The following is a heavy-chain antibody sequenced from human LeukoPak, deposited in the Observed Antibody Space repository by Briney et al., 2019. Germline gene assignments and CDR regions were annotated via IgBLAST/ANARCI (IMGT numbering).Heavy chain of an antibody. Sequence: SETLSLTCAVSGGSISSTNWWSWVRQPPEKGLEWIGEIYHSGSTNYNPSLESRVTMSVDKSKNQFSLKLNSMTTADTAVYYCATGRQGNYWGQGTMVIVSS. V-gene: IGHV4-4*02. CDR1: GGSISSTNW. D-gene: IGHD1-1*01. CDR3: ATGRQGNY. CDR2: IYHSGST. J-gene: IGHJ3*01.